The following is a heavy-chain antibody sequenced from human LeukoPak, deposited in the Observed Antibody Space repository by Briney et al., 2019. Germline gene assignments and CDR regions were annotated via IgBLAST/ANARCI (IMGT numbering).Heavy chain of an antibody. CDR2: IYHSGST. CDR1: GGSISSSNW. J-gene: IGHJ6*02. Sequence: SETLSLTCAVSGGSISSSNWWSWVRQPPGKGLEWIGEIYHSGSTNYNPSLKSRVTISVDKSKNQFSLKLSSVTAADTAVYYCARDAYDSSGCYSLIYYYYYGMDVWGQGTTVTVSS. CDR3: ARDAYDSSGCYSLIYYYYYGMDV. V-gene: IGHV4-4*02. D-gene: IGHD3-22*01.